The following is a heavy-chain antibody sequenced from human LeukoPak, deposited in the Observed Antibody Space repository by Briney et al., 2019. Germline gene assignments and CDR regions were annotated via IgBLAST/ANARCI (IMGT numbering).Heavy chain of an antibody. CDR1: GYTFTGYY. CDR3: ARDRTTVTTGYYGVDV. D-gene: IGHD4-17*01. Sequence: ASVKVSCKASGYTFTGYYMHWVRQAPGQGLEWMGWINPNTGVTNYAQKFQGRVTLTRDTSIITAYMELTRLRSDDTAVYYCARDRTTVTTGYYGVDVWGQGTTVTVSS. CDR2: INPNTGVT. V-gene: IGHV1-2*02. J-gene: IGHJ6*02.